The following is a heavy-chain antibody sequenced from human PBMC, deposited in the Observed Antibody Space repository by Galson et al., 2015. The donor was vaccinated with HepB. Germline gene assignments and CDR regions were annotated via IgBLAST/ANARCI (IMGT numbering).Heavy chain of an antibody. CDR2: IKGKTDKDTT. CDR3: TTLQLT. Sequence: SLRLSCAASGFTFSDAWMYWVRKALGTGLEWVGRIKGKTDKDTTVYAAPVEGIFTISRDDSTNTLSLHMNVLKTEDTSADYCTTLQLTWGQGTLVTVSS. V-gene: IGHV3-15*01. D-gene: IGHD6-19*01. CDR1: GFTFSDAW. J-gene: IGHJ5*02.